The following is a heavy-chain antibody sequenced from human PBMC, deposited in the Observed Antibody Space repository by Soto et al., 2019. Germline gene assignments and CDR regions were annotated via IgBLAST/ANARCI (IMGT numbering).Heavy chain of an antibody. J-gene: IGHJ5*02. Sequence: SETLSLTCAVSGGSISSGWWTWVRQPPGKGLEWIGEILYSGTTHYNSSLTSRVTISIDKSKRQFSLNLSSVTAADTAVYYCSGRVTDAPTWGQGTLVT. CDR3: SGRVTDAPT. CDR1: GGSISSGW. V-gene: IGHV4-4*02. CDR2: ILYSGTT. D-gene: IGHD3-10*01.